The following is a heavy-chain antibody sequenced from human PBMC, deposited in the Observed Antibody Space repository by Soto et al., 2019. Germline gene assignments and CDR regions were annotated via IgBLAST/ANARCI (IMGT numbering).Heavy chain of an antibody. V-gene: IGHV4-39*01. J-gene: IGHJ4*02. CDR1: GGSISSSSYY. Sequence: SETLSLTCTVSGGSISSSSYYWGWIRQPPGKGLEWIGSIYYSGSTYYNPSLKSRVTISVDTSKNQFSLKLSSVAAADTAVYYCARQRESGSYYFDYWGQGTLVTVSS. CDR3: ARQRESGSYYFDY. D-gene: IGHD1-26*01. CDR2: IYYSGST.